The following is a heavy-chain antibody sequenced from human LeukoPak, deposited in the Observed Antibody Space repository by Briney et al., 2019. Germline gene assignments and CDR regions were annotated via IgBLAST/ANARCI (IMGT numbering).Heavy chain of an antibody. Sequence: SETLSLTCTVSGGSISSGGYYWSWIRQHPGKGLEWIGYIYYSGSTYYNPSLKSRVTMSVDTSKNQFSLKLSSVTAADTAVYYCARDVSSGWIVLKNWYFDLWGRGTLVTVSS. D-gene: IGHD6-19*01. CDR1: GGSISSGGYY. CDR2: IYYSGST. V-gene: IGHV4-31*03. CDR3: ARDVSSGWIVLKNWYFDL. J-gene: IGHJ2*01.